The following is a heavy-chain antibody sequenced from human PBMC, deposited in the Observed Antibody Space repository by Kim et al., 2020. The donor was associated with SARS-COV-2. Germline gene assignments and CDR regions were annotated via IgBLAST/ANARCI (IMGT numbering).Heavy chain of an antibody. V-gene: IGHV4-34*01. D-gene: IGHD6-6*01. CDR1: GGSFSGYY. CDR3: ARAYSSSSSYGMDV. J-gene: IGHJ6*02. CDR2: INHSGST. Sequence: SETLSLTCAVYGGSFSGYYWSWIRQPPGKGLEWIGEINHSGSTNYNPSLKSRVTISVDTSKNQFSLKLSSVTAADTAVYYCARAYSSSSSYGMDVWGQGTTVSVSS.